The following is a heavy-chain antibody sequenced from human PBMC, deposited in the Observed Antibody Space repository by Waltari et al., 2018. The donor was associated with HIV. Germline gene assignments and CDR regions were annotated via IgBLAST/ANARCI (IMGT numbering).Heavy chain of an antibody. CDR2: IRGGGET. D-gene: IGHD3-10*01. J-gene: IGHJ3*01. CDR1: GLIFTDFA. Sequence: QLLESGGGLVEPGGSLRPSCAASGLIFTDFAMDWVRQAPGKGLEWVSAIRGGGETFYADSVKGRFTISRDNSKNTLYLQMNSLRADDAAVYYCVKDSGRAADVFDLWGQGTMVTVSS. V-gene: IGHV3-23*01. CDR3: VKDSGRAADVFDL.